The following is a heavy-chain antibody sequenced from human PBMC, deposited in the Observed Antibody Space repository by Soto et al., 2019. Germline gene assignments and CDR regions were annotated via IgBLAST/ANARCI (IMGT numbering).Heavy chain of an antibody. CDR2: VYWDDDK. D-gene: IGHD4-17*01. J-gene: IGHJ4*02. V-gene: IGHV2-5*02. CDR1: GLSLSTSGVG. Sequence: QITLKESGPTLVKPTQTLTLTCTFSGLSLSTSGVGVVWLRQPPGKALEWLALVYWDDDKRYSPSLKSRLTITQDTSKNQVVLTMSNMDHVDTAAYYCAHSSSRWPLGYWGQGALVTVSS. CDR3: AHSSSRWPLGY.